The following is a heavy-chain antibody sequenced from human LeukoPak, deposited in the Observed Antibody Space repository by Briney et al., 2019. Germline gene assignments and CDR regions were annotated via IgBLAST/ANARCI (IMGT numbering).Heavy chain of an antibody. V-gene: IGHV3-23*01. Sequence: GGSLRLSCAASGFTFSTYAMSWVRQIPGKGRSGSSPTGASDDGTYYADSVKGRFTISRDNSRNTLYLQMNTLRAEDTAVYFCAKSPVSSCRGSFCYPFDYWGQGNLVTVSS. CDR1: GFTFSTYA. CDR2: TGASDDGT. J-gene: IGHJ4*02. D-gene: IGHD2-15*01. CDR3: AKSPVSSCRGSFCYPFDY.